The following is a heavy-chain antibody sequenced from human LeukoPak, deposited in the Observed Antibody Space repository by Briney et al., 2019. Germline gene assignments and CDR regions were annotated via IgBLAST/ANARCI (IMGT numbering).Heavy chain of an antibody. Sequence: GGSLRLSCAASGFTFSSYAMSWVRQAPGKGLEWVSAISGSGGSTYYADSVKGRFTISRDNSKNTLYLQMNSLRAEDTAVYYCAKDLPGIIVVVPAALGDGYWGQGTLVTVSS. J-gene: IGHJ4*02. CDR1: GFTFSSYA. D-gene: IGHD2-2*01. CDR3: AKDLPGIIVVVPAALGDGY. CDR2: ISGSGGST. V-gene: IGHV3-23*01.